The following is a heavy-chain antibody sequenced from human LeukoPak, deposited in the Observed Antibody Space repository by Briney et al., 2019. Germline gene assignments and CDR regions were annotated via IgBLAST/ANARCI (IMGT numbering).Heavy chain of an antibody. CDR3: ARDYSTYYDFWSGYYEPYGMDV. V-gene: IGHV3-21*01. D-gene: IGHD3-3*01. J-gene: IGHJ6*02. Sequence: GGSLRLSRAASGFTFSSYSMNWVRQAPGKGLEWVSSISSSSSYIYYADSVKGRFTISRDNAKNSLYLQMNSLRAEDTAVYYCARDYSTYYDFWSGYYEPYGMDVWGQGTTVTVSS. CDR1: GFTFSSYS. CDR2: ISSSSSYI.